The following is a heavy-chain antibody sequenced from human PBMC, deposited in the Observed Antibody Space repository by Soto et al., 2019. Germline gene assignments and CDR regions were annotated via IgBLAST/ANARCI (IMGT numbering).Heavy chain of an antibody. CDR1: GYSMERSGDY. V-gene: IGHV4-31*03. Sequence: QVQLQESGPGLVKPSQTLSLACSVTGYSMERSGDYWSWIRQLPGQDLEWLGYVFFSGTTYYNPSFKGRVIMSVDTSRNQFFLNLTAVTAADTGVYYCARELLAPTRGWFDPWGQGTLVRVSS. CDR3: ARELLAPTRGWFDP. CDR2: VFFSGTT. J-gene: IGHJ5*02. D-gene: IGHD2-21*01.